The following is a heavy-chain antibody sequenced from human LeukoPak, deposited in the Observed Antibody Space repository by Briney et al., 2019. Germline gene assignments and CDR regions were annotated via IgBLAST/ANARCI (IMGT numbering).Heavy chain of an antibody. CDR3: ARDRRANRQQLGWYYFDY. Sequence: PGKSLRLACAASGFTFSNYGMHWVRQAPGKGLEWVAVISYDGSNKYYADSVKGRFTISRDNSKNTLYLQMNSLRAEDTAVYYCARDRRANRQQLGWYYFDYWGQGTLVTVSS. J-gene: IGHJ4*02. CDR1: GFTFSNYG. V-gene: IGHV3-30*03. CDR2: ISYDGSNK. D-gene: IGHD6-13*01.